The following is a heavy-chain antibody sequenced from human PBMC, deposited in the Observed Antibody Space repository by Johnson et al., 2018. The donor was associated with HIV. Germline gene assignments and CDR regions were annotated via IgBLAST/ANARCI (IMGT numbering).Heavy chain of an antibody. D-gene: IGHD3-3*01. V-gene: IGHV3-30*03. Sequence: QVQLVESGGGVVQPGRSLRLSCAASGFTFSSYGMHWVRQAPGKGLEWVAVISYDGSNKYYADSVKGRFTISRDNSKNTLYLQMNSLRAEDTAVYYCARLPSGYSRDAFDIWGQGTMVTVSP. J-gene: IGHJ3*02. CDR2: ISYDGSNK. CDR1: GFTFSSYG. CDR3: ARLPSGYSRDAFDI.